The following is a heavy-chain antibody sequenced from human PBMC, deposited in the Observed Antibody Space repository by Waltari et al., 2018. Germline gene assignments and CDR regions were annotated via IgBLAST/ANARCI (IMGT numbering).Heavy chain of an antibody. CDR3: GRAAGIDY. D-gene: IGHD3-10*01. CDR2: ISDAGGRI. V-gene: IGHV3-23*01. Sequence: EVHLLESGGGLVQPGGSLSISCEASGFTFSSYVMHWVRQAPGKGLEWVSSISDAGGRIYYADSVKGRFTISRDNSKNTLFLQMNSLRADDTAVYYCGRAAGIDYWGQGTLVTVSS. J-gene: IGHJ4*02. CDR1: GFTFSSYV.